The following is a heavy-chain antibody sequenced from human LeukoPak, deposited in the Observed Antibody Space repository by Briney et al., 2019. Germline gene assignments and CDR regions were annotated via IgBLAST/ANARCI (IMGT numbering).Heavy chain of an antibody. D-gene: IGHD6-13*01. CDR2: ASAIGGTT. CDR3: AKDSGFSSSRQLAY. CDR1: GFTFSNHA. J-gene: IGHJ4*02. Sequence: RGSLRLSCAASGFTFSNHAMSWVRQAPGKWLEWVSDASAIGGTTYYADSVNGRFTISRDNSKNTLYLQMNSLRAEDTAVYYCAKDSGFSSSRQLAYWGQGTLVTVSA. V-gene: IGHV3-23*01.